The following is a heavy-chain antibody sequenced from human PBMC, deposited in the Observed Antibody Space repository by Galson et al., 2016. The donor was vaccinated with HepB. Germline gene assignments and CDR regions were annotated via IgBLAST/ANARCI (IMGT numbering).Heavy chain of an antibody. D-gene: IGHD3-9*01. CDR2: MYSSGTT. CDR1: GDSIGANNNY. CDR3: ARDILTGLGAFDV. V-gene: IGHV4-61*02. J-gene: IGHJ3*01. Sequence: LSLTCTVSGDSIGANNNYWSWIRQPAGKGLEWIGRMYSSGTTNYNPSLKSRVTISADTSKNQFSLRLSSVTAADTAIYYCARDILTGLGAFDVWGQGTPATGSS.